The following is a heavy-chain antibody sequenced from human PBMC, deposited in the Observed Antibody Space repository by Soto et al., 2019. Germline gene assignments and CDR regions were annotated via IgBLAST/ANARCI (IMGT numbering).Heavy chain of an antibody. CDR2: IDPSDSYT. J-gene: IGHJ6*02. CDR3: ASVVVPAAIQGYYYYGMDV. D-gene: IGHD2-2*02. CDR1: GYSFTSYW. V-gene: IGHV5-10-1*01. Sequence: LKISCKGSGYSFTSYWISWVRQMPGKGLEWMGRIDPSDSYTNYSPSFQGHVTISADKSISTAYLQWSSLKASDTAMYYCASVVVPAAIQGYYYYGMDVWGQGTTVTVSS.